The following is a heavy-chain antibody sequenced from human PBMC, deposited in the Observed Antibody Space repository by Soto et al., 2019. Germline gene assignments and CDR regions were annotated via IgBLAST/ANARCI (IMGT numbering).Heavy chain of an antibody. CDR1: GFTFSTYA. CDR2: INTNGDTA. V-gene: IGHV3-23*01. Sequence: GGSLRLSCAASGFTFSTYAMSWVRQAPGKGLDWVSTINTNGDTAYYSASVKGRFTISRDNSKDTLFLQMNSLRAEDTALYFSHLTARFTGCYWGQETLVT. J-gene: IGHJ4*02. D-gene: IGHD3-9*01. CDR3: HLTARFTGCY.